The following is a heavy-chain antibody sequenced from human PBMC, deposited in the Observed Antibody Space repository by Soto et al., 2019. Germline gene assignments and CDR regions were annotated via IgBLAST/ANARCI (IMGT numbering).Heavy chain of an antibody. CDR3: ARDVIAVAGTDYYYGMDV. J-gene: IGHJ6*02. CDR2: INPNSGGT. V-gene: IGHV1-2*04. D-gene: IGHD6-19*01. CDR1: GYTFTGYY. Sequence: GASVKVSCKASGYTFTGYYMHWVRQAPGQGLEWMGWINPNSGGTNYAQKFQGWVTMTRDTSISTAYMELSRLRSDDTAVYYCARDVIAVAGTDYYYGMDVWGQGTTVTVSS.